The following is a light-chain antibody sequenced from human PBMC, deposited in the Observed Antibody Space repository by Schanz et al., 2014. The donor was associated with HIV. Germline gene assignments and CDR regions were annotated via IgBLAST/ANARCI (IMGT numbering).Light chain of an antibody. Sequence: AIQMTQSPSSLSASVGDRVTITCRASQDVRNNLGWYQQKPGKAPKLLIYAASTLQSGVPSRFSGSGYGTDFTLTISSLHPEDVATYYCQKYNSAPDTFGQGTRLEIK. CDR2: AAS. CDR1: QDVRNN. J-gene: IGKJ5*01. V-gene: IGKV1-6*01. CDR3: QKYNSAPDT.